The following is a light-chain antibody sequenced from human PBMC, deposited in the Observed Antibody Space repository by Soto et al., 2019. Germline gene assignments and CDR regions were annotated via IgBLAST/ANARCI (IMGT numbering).Light chain of an antibody. CDR1: SIDVGGYNY. Sequence: QSALTQPRSVCGSPGQSVTISCSVTSIDVGGYNYVSWYQEQPGKAPKLMIYDVSKRPSGVPDRFSGSKSGNTASLTISGLQAEDEADYYCCSYAGSYSYVFGTGTKVTVL. V-gene: IGLV2-11*01. CDR3: CSYAGSYSYV. CDR2: DVS. J-gene: IGLJ1*01.